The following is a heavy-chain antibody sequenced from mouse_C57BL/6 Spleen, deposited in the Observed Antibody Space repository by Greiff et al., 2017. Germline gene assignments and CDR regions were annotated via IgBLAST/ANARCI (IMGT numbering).Heavy chain of an antibody. Sequence: EVKLVESGGGLVKPGGSLKLSCAASGFTFSSYTMSWVRQTPEKRLEWVATISGGGGNTYYPDSVKGRFTISRDNAKNTLYLQMSSLRSEDTALYYCARQNFPFDYWGQGTTLTVSS. CDR3: ARQNFPFDY. CDR2: ISGGGGNT. J-gene: IGHJ2*01. V-gene: IGHV5-9*01. CDR1: GFTFSSYT.